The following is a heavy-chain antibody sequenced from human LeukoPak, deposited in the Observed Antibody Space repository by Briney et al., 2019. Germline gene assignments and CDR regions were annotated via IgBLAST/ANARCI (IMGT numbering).Heavy chain of an antibody. Sequence: GGSPRLSCAASGFTFSNYGMHWVRQAPGKGLEWVSAISSNSLFKKYADSVKGRFTISRDNAKNSLYLQMNSLRAEDTAVYYCARSIAVTLPDYWGQGTLVTVSS. CDR3: ARSIAVTLPDY. V-gene: IGHV3-21*01. CDR1: GFTFSNYG. CDR2: ISSNSLFK. J-gene: IGHJ4*02. D-gene: IGHD6-19*01.